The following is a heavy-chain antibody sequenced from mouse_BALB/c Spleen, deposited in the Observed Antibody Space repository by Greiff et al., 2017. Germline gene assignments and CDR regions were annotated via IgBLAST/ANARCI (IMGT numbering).Heavy chain of an antibody. Sequence: QVQLQQSGPELVKPGASVRISCKASGYTFTSYYIHWVKQRPGKGLEWIGWIYPGNVNTKYNEKFKGKATLTADKSSSTAYMQLRSLTSEDSAVYFCARSLYYGNPYAMDYWGQGTSVTVSS. CDR1: GYTFTSYY. J-gene: IGHJ4*01. CDR2: IYPGNVNT. V-gene: IGHV1S56*01. D-gene: IGHD2-1*01. CDR3: ARSLYYGNPYAMDY.